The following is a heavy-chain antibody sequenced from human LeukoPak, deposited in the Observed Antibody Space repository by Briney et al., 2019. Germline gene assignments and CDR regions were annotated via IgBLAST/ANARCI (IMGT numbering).Heavy chain of an antibody. CDR2: IYTTGST. CDR3: ARQVAVAGKVGFDF. V-gene: IGHV4-4*07. D-gene: IGHD6-19*01. Sequence: SETLSLTCTVSGGSISSYYWSWIRQPAGKGLEWIGRIYTTGSTNYNPSLKSRVNMSIDTSKNQFSLKLSSVTAADTTVYYCARQVAVAGKVGFDFWGQGTLVTVSS. CDR1: GGSISSYY. J-gene: IGHJ4*02.